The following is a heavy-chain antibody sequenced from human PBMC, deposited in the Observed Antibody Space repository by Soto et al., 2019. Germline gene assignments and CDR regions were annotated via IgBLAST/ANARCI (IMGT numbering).Heavy chain of an antibody. Sequence: QVQLVQSGAEVKKPGSSVKVSCKTSGDIFSGYSISWVRQAPGQGLEWMGGIIPIFGTTNYAQRLHGRVTITADKSTSTVYMELYSLKSEDTAVYYCARDLGSGYDPGDYWGQGTLVTVSS. V-gene: IGHV1-69*14. J-gene: IGHJ4*02. CDR1: GDIFSGYS. CDR2: IIPIFGTT. D-gene: IGHD5-12*01. CDR3: ARDLGSGYDPGDY.